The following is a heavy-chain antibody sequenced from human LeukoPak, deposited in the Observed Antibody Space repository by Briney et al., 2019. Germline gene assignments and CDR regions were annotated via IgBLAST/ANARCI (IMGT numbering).Heavy chain of an antibody. Sequence: GASVKVSCKASGYTFTSYGISWVRQAPGQGLEWMGWISAYNGNTNYAQKLQGRVTMTTGTSTSTAYMELRSLRSDDTAVYYCARDSSIVGALEDFDYWGQGTLVTVSS. V-gene: IGHV1-18*01. CDR1: GYTFTSYG. CDR2: ISAYNGNT. D-gene: IGHD1-26*01. CDR3: ARDSSIVGALEDFDY. J-gene: IGHJ4*02.